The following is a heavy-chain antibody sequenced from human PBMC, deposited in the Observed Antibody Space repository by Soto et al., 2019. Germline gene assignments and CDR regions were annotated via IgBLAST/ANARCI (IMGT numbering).Heavy chain of an antibody. J-gene: IGHJ4*02. CDR1: GFTFSSYG. V-gene: IGHV3-33*01. D-gene: IGHD5-12*01. CDR3: AREAGWLRLVDY. CDR2: IWYDGSNK. Sequence: QVQLVESGGGVVQPGRSLRLSCAASGFTFSSYGMHWVRQAPGKGLEWVAVIWYDGSNKYYADSVKGRFTIYRDNSKNTLYLQMNSLRAEDTAVYYCAREAGWLRLVDYWGQGTLVTVSS.